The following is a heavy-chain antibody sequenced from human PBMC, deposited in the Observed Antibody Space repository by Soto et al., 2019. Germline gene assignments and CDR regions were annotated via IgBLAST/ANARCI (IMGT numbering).Heavy chain of an antibody. Sequence: QVQLVQSGAEVKKPGASVKVSCKASGYTFTSYAMHWVRQAPGQRLEWMGWINAGNGNTKYSQKFLGRVTITRDTSASTAYMELSSLRSEDTAVYYCARDMAYSSSWYDGWYFDLWGRGTLVTVSS. J-gene: IGHJ2*01. CDR2: INAGNGNT. CDR3: ARDMAYSSSWYDGWYFDL. V-gene: IGHV1-3*01. CDR1: GYTFTSYA. D-gene: IGHD6-13*01.